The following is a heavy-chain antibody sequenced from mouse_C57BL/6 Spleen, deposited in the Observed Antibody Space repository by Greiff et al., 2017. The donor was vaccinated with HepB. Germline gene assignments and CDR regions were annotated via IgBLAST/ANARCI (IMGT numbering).Heavy chain of an antibody. V-gene: IGHV6-3*01. Sequence: EVKVEESGGGLVQPGGSMKLSCVASGFTFSNYWMNWVRQSPEKGLEWVAQIRLKSDNYATHYAESVKGRFTISRDDSKSSVYLQMNNLRAEDTGIYYCTGGDGYERDSYAMDYWGQGTSVTVSS. J-gene: IGHJ4*01. CDR3: TGGDGYERDSYAMDY. D-gene: IGHD2-2*01. CDR2: IRLKSDNYAT. CDR1: GFTFSNYW.